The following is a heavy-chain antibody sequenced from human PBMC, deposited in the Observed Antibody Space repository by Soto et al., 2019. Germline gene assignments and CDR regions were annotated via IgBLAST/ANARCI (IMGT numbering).Heavy chain of an antibody. D-gene: IGHD3-16*01. CDR3: AREWVGGGLIDY. J-gene: IGHJ4*02. CDR2: IYYSVST. V-gene: IGHV4-30-4*01. CDR1: GGSISSCDYY. Sequence: QVQLQESGPGLVKPSQTLSLTCTVSGGSISSCDYYWSWIRQPPGKGLEWIGYIYYSVSTYYNPSHKSQVTISVDTSKNQYSLKLSSVTAADRAVYCCAREWVGGGLIDYWGQGTLVTVSS.